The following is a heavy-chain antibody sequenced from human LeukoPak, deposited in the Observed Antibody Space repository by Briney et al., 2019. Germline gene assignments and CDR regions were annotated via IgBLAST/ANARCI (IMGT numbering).Heavy chain of an antibody. CDR3: ARDGPDGVDY. Sequence: SETLSLTCTVSGGSISSYYWSWIRQPPGKGLGWIGYIYYSGSTNYNPSLKSRVTISVDTSKNQFSLKLSSVTAADTAVYYCARDGPDGVDYWGQGTLVTVSS. CDR2: IYYSGST. CDR1: GGSISSYY. J-gene: IGHJ4*02. V-gene: IGHV4-59*01. D-gene: IGHD1-14*01.